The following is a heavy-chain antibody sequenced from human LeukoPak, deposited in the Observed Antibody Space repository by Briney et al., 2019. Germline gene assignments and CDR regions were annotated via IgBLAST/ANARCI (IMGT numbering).Heavy chain of an antibody. J-gene: IGHJ4*02. CDR1: GFTFSDYA. CDR2: ISGTGDRI. V-gene: IGHV3-48*03. CDR3: ARIDSYNSGWLDY. D-gene: IGHD6-19*01. Sequence: GGSLRLSCAASGFTFSDYAMKWVRQAPGRGLEWVSHISGTGDRIYYADSVKGRFTVSRDNAKNSLHLQMNSLRAEDTAVYYCARIDSYNSGWLDYWGQGTLVTVSS.